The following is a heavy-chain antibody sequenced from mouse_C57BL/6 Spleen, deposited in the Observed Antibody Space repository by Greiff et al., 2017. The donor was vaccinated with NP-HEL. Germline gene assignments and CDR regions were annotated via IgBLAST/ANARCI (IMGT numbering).Heavy chain of an antibody. CDR2: ISSGSSTI. CDR1: GFTFSDYG. CDR3: ARGGSSYLYAMDY. D-gene: IGHD1-1*01. J-gene: IGHJ4*01. V-gene: IGHV5-17*01. Sequence: EVKLMESGGGLVKPGGSLKLSCAASGFTFSDYGMHWVRQAPEKGLEWVAYISSGSSTIYYADTVKGRFTISRDNAKNTLFLQMTSLRSEDTAMYYCARGGSSYLYAMDYWGQGTSVTVSS.